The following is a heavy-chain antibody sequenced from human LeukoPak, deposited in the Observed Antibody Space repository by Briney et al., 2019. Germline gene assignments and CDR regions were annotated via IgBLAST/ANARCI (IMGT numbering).Heavy chain of an antibody. J-gene: IGHJ4*02. CDR2: ISYDGSNK. CDR1: GFTFSSYA. CDR3: ATALSSSWYN. V-gene: IGHV3-30*04. D-gene: IGHD6-13*01. Sequence: GGSLRLSCAASGFTFSSYAMHWVRQAPGKGLEWVAVISYDGSNKYYADSVKGRFTISRDNSKNTLYLQMNSLRAEDTAVYYCATALSSSWYNWGQGTLVTVSS.